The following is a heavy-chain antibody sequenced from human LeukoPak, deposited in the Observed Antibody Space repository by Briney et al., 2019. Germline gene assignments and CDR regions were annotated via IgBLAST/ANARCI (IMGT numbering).Heavy chain of an antibody. D-gene: IGHD3-22*01. Sequence: ASVKVSCKASGGTFISYAISWARQAPGQGLEWMGRIIPILGIANYAQKFQGRVTITADKSTSTAYMELSSLRSEDTAVYYCARDNVVSYFDYWGQGTLVTVSS. CDR2: IIPILGIA. CDR3: ARDNVVSYFDY. V-gene: IGHV1-69*04. CDR1: GGTFISYA. J-gene: IGHJ4*02.